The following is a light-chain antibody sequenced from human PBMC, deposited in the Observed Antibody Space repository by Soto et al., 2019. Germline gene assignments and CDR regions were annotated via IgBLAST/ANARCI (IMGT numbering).Light chain of an antibody. CDR3: QQYGSSPWT. J-gene: IGKJ1*01. V-gene: IGKV3-20*01. CDR2: GAS. Sequence: EIVLTQSPVTLSLSPGERATLSCRASQSVGSSHLAWYQQKPGQAPRLLIYGASSRATGIPDRFSGSGSGTDFTLTISRLEPEDFAVYYCQQYGSSPWTFGQGTKVDIK. CDR1: QSVGSSH.